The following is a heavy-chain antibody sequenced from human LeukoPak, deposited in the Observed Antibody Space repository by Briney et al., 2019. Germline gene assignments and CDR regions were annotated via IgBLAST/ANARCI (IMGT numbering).Heavy chain of an antibody. Sequence: KPGGSLRLSCAASGLTFSSYSMNWVRQAPGKGLEWVSSISSSSSYIYYADSVKGRFTISRDNSKNTLYLQMNSLRAEDTAVYYCAKDWGVVVPAAIGNDAFDIWGQGTMVTVSS. V-gene: IGHV3-21*04. D-gene: IGHD2-2*01. CDR1: GLTFSSYS. CDR3: AKDWGVVVPAAIGNDAFDI. J-gene: IGHJ3*02. CDR2: ISSSSSYI.